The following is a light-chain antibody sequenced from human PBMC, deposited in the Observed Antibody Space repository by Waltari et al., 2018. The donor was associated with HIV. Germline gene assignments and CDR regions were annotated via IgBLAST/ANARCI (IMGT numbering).Light chain of an antibody. CDR2: AAS. Sequence: AIRMTQSSSSFSASTGDRVTITCRASQGISSYLAWYQQKPGKAPKLLIYAASTLQSGVPSRFSGSGSGTDFTLTISCLQSEDFATYYCQQYYSYPRTFGQGTKVESK. CDR1: QGISSY. CDR3: QQYYSYPRT. J-gene: IGKJ1*01. V-gene: IGKV1-8*01.